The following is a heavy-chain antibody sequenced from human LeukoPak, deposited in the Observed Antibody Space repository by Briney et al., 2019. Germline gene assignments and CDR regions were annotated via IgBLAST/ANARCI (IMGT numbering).Heavy chain of an antibody. CDR2: TYYRYKWYN. Sequence: SQTLSLTCAISGDSVSSDSAAWNWIRQSPSRGLEWLGRTYYRYKWYNDYAVSVKSRITFNPDTSKNQFSLHLNSVTPEDTAVYYCAREGRKYYYDSSGYYDYWGQGTLVTVSS. CDR1: GDSVSSDSAA. V-gene: IGHV6-1*01. D-gene: IGHD3-22*01. CDR3: AREGRKYYYDSSGYYDY. J-gene: IGHJ4*02.